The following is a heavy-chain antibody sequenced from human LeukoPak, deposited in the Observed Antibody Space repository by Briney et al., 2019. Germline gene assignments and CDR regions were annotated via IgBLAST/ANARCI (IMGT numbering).Heavy chain of an antibody. CDR3: ARAWVAARPSAFDI. Sequence: GASVKVSCKASGYTFTGYYMHWVRQAPGQGLEWMGWINPNSGGTNYAQKFQGRVTMTRDTSISTAYMELSRLRSDDTAVYYCARAWVAARPSAFDIWGQGTMVTVSS. V-gene: IGHV1-2*02. D-gene: IGHD6-6*01. CDR2: INPNSGGT. CDR1: GYTFTGYY. J-gene: IGHJ3*02.